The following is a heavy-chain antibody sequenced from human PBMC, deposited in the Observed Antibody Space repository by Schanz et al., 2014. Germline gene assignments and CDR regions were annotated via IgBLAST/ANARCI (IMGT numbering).Heavy chain of an antibody. CDR2: IGYLGDT. V-gene: IGHV3-13*01. CDR1: GFTLSNSD. D-gene: IGHD2-2*01. J-gene: IGHJ4*02. CDR3: AKDSTHIDIVLVPTAIDY. Sequence: VQLVESGGGVVQFGRSLRLSCAASGFTLSNSDMHWVRQGTGKGLEWVSTIGYLGDTYYPDSVKGRFTISRDNSKNTLYLHMNTLRSEDTAVYYCAKDSTHIDIVLVPTAIDYWGQGTLXTVSS.